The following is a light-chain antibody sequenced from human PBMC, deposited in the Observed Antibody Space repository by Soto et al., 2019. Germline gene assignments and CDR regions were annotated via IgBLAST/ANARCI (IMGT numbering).Light chain of an antibody. CDR3: GTWDSSLTTFV. J-gene: IGLJ1*01. CDR1: SSDIGRNY. V-gene: IGLV1-51*02. Sequence: QSVLTQSPSVSAAPGQTVTIACSGSSSDIGRNYVSWYKHLPRTAPKLLIYENYKRPSGIPDRFSGSKSGTSATLGITGLQTVDEADYYCGTWDSSLTTFVFGTGTKVTVL. CDR2: ENY.